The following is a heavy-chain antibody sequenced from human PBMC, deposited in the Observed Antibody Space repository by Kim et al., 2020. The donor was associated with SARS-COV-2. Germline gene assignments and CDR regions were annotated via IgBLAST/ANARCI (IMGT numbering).Heavy chain of an antibody. CDR2: ISWNSGSR. Sequence: GGSLRLSCAASGFTFDDYGMHWVRQSPGKGLEWVSSISWNSGSRDYADSVKGRFTISRDNAKNSLYLQMNSLRSEDTAFYYCAKVMVRGVGTFDIWGQGT. D-gene: IGHD3-10*01. J-gene: IGHJ3*02. CDR3: AKVMVRGVGTFDI. V-gene: IGHV3-9*01. CDR1: GFTFDDYG.